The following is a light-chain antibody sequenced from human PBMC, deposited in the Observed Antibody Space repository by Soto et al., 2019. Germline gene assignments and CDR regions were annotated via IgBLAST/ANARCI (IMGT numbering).Light chain of an antibody. CDR1: QSLSGHY. Sequence: VLTQSPGTRSLSPGERATLSCRASQSLSGHYLAWYQQEPGQAPRVLIYRASIRANGISDRFSGSGSGTDLTLTISSLETADFAIYDCQPRTNWPGLSFGQGTRLEIK. J-gene: IGKJ5*01. V-gene: IGKV3D-20*02. CDR3: QPRTNWPGLS. CDR2: RAS.